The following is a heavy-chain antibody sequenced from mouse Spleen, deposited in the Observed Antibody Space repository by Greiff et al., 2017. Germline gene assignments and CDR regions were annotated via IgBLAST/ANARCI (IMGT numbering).Heavy chain of an antibody. V-gene: IGHV5-9-3*01. CDR3: ARQGRGNAMDY. CDR2: ISSGGSYT. Sequence: VQLKESGGGLVKPGGSLKLSCAASGFTFSSYAMSWVRQTPEKRLEWVATISSGGSYTYYPDSVKGRFTISRDNAKNTLYLQMSSLRSEDTAMYYCARQGRGNAMDYWGQGTSVTVSS. D-gene: IGHD4-1*01. CDR1: GFTFSSYA. J-gene: IGHJ4*01.